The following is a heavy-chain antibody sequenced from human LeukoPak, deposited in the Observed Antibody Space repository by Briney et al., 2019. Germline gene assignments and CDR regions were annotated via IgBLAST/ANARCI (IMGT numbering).Heavy chain of an antibody. CDR2: INTNTGNP. Sequence: ASVKVSCKASGYTFTSYAMNWMRQAPGQGLEWMGWINTNTGNPTYAQGFTGRFVFSLDTSVSTAYLQISSLKAEDTAVYYCARVGYSGYDGYCFDYWGQGTLVTVSS. CDR1: GYTFTSYA. V-gene: IGHV7-4-1*02. D-gene: IGHD5-12*01. J-gene: IGHJ4*02. CDR3: ARVGYSGYDGYCFDY.